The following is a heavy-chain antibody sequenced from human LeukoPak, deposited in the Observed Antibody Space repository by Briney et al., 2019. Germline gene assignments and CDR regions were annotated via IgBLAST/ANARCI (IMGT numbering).Heavy chain of an antibody. Sequence: VASVKVSCKASGRTFNSYAISWVRQATGQGLEWMGGINPNCGNAIYAQKFQGRVTIPADKSTSTAYMELSSLRSEDTAVYYCGVEVVTAPFDYWGQGTLVTVSS. D-gene: IGHD2-21*02. V-gene: IGHV1-69*06. CDR1: GRTFNSYA. CDR2: INPNCGNA. J-gene: IGHJ4*02. CDR3: GVEVVTAPFDY.